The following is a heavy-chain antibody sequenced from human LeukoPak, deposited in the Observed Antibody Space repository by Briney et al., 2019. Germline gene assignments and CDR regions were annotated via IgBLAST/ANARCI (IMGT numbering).Heavy chain of an antibody. D-gene: IGHD3-3*01. CDR1: GGSFSDYY. J-gene: IGHJ6*03. CDR3: ASADFWSRTHRYRDV. Sequence: PSETLSLTCAVYGGSFSDYYWSWIRQPPGKGLEWIGEINDSGSTNYNPSLKSRVTISVDTSENQFSLKLTSVTAADTAVYYCASADFWSRTHRYRDVWGKGTTVTVSS. V-gene: IGHV4-34*01. CDR2: INDSGST.